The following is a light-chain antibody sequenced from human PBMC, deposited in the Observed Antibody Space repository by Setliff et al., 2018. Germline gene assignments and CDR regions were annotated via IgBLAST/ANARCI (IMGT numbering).Light chain of an antibody. Sequence: QSALTQPASVSGSPGQSITISCSGTSNDVGSYDLASWYQQHPGKAPKLIIYGVSDRPSGVSSRFSGSKSGNTASLTISGLQTEDEADYYCNAYTAGTTYVFGTGTKVTVL. CDR1: SNDVGSYDL. CDR2: GVS. CDR3: NAYTAGTTYV. V-gene: IGLV2-14*03. J-gene: IGLJ1*01.